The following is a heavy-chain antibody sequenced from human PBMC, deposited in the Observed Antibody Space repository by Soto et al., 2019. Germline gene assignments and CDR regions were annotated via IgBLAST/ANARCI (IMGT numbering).Heavy chain of an antibody. CDR3: VRDGTKTLRDWFDP. D-gene: IGHD1-1*01. Sequence: SETLSLTCTVSGASISGFSWSWIRKSAGKGLEWIGRIYATGTTDYNPSLKSRVMMSVDTSKKQFSLKLRSVTAADTAVYYCVRDGTKTLRDWFDPWGQGISVTVSS. J-gene: IGHJ5*02. V-gene: IGHV4-4*07. CDR2: IYATGTT. CDR1: GASISGFS.